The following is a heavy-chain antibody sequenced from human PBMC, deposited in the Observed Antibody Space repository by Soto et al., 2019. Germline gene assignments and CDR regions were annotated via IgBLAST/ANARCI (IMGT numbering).Heavy chain of an antibody. CDR1: GYTFSNYA. CDR2: INAGNGDT. J-gene: IGHJ5*01. Sequence: QVQLVQSGAEVRKPGASVKVSCKASGYTFSNYAVYWVRQAPGQRLEWLGWINAGNGDTKYSQNFQGRVTITRDISASTTDMELGSLRSEDTAVYYCARGRWVRGPGKYYLDSWGQGSLVTVSS. CDR3: ARGRWVRGPGKYYLDS. V-gene: IGHV1-3*01. D-gene: IGHD3-10*01.